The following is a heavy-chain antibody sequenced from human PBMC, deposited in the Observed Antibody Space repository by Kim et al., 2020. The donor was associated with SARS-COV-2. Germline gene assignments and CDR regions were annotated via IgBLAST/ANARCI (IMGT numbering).Heavy chain of an antibody. D-gene: IGHD2-2*01. J-gene: IGHJ4*02. CDR2: ISGSGGST. CDR1: GFTFSSYA. Sequence: GGSLRLSCATSGFTFSSYAMSWVRQAPGKGLEWVSAISGSGGSTYYADSVKGRFTISRDNSKNTLYLQMNSLRAEDTAVYYCAKDLSVVVPAASNVWGQGTLVTVSS. CDR3: AKDLSVVVPAASNV. V-gene: IGHV3-23*01.